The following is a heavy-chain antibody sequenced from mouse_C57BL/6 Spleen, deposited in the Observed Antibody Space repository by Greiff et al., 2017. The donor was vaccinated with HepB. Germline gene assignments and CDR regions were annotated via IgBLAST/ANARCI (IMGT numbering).Heavy chain of an antibody. CDR1: GFSLTSYA. D-gene: IGHD1-1*01. CDR2: IWTGGGT. CDR3: ARNFGYGSSYLFAY. Sequence: VKLVESGPGLVAPSQSLSITCTVSGFSLTSYAISWVRQPPGKGLEWLGVIWTGGGTNYNSALKSRLSISKDNSKSQVFLKMNSLQTDDTARYYCARNFGYGSSYLFAYWGQGTLVTVSA. V-gene: IGHV2-9-1*01. J-gene: IGHJ3*01.